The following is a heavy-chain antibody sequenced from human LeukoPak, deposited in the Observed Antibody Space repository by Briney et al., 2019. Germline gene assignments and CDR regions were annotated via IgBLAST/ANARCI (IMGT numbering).Heavy chain of an antibody. CDR3: AKGPYDYVWGAYMDV. D-gene: IGHD3-16*01. V-gene: IGHV3-23*01. CDR1: GFTFSSHA. Sequence: PGGSLRLSCAASGFTFSSHAMGWVRQAPGKGLDWVSAIGGAGGSTYYADSVKGRFSISRDNSKNTLYLQMNSLRAEDTAVYYCAKGPYDYVWGAYMDVWGKGTTVTVSS. CDR2: IGGAGGST. J-gene: IGHJ6*03.